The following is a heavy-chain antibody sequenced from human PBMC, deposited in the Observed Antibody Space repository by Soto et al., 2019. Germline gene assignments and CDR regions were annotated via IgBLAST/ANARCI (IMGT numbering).Heavy chain of an antibody. D-gene: IGHD3-3*01. CDR1: GGSFSVYY. Sequence: SEPLSLTSAVYGGSFSVYYWSGIRQPPGKGLEWIGEINHSGSTNYNPSLKSRVTISVDTSKNQFSLKLSSVTAADTAVYYCARGGKYDFWSGYPYSDYYYMDVWGKGTTVT. V-gene: IGHV4-34*01. CDR3: ARGGKYDFWSGYPYSDYYYMDV. J-gene: IGHJ6*03. CDR2: INHSGST.